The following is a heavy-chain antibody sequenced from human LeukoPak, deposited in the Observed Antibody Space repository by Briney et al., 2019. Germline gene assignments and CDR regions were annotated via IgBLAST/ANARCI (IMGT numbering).Heavy chain of an antibody. CDR3: AKDSVYGGWGNAFDI. CDR2: IWYDGSNK. CDR1: GFTFSSFG. V-gene: IGHV3-30*18. J-gene: IGHJ3*02. D-gene: IGHD3-16*01. Sequence: RPGRSLRLSCAASGFTFSSFGMQWVRQAPGKGLEWVAVIWYDGSNKYYADSVKGRFTNSRDNSKNTLYLQMNSLRVEDAALYYCAKDSVYGGWGNAFDIWGQGTMVTVSS.